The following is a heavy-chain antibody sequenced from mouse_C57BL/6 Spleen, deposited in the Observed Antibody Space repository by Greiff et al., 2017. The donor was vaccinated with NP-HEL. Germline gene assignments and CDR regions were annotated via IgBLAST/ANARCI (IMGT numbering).Heavy chain of an antibody. V-gene: IGHV1-47*01. D-gene: IGHD3-1*01. CDR3: AILKIQLGLDAMDY. CDR2: FHPYNDDT. Sequence: VQLQQSGAELVKPGASVKMSCKASGYTFTTYPLEWMKQNHGKSLEWIGNFHPYNDDTQYNETFKGKATLTVEKSSSTVYLELSRLTSDDSAVYYCAILKIQLGLDAMDYWGQGTSVTVSS. CDR1: GYTFTTYP. J-gene: IGHJ4*01.